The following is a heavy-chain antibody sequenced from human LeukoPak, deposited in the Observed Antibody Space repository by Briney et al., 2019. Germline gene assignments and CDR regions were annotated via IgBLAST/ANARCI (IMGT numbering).Heavy chain of an antibody. V-gene: IGHV3-30-3*01. CDR3: ARDTRGSYYLPYYYYGMDV. D-gene: IGHD1-26*01. CDR1: GFTFSSYA. CDR2: ISYDGSNK. J-gene: IGHJ6*02. Sequence: PGGSLRLPCAASGFTFSSYAMHWVRQAPGKGLEWVAVISYDGSNKYYADSVKGRFTISRDNSKNTLYLQMNSLRAEDTAVYYCARDTRGSYYLPYYYYGMDVWGQGTTVTVSS.